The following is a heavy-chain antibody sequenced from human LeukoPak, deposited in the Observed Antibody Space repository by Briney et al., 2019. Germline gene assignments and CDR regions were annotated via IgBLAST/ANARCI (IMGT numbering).Heavy chain of an antibody. CDR1: GVSITSYY. J-gene: IGHJ4*02. Sequence: SETLSLTCTVSGVSITSYYWSWIRQPPGKGLEWIGYVFYTGGTNYNSSLKSRVTISVDTSKNQFSLKLSSVTAADTAVYYCARITITLSSYYFDYWGQGTLVTVSS. D-gene: IGHD3-10*01. V-gene: IGHV4-59*08. CDR3: ARITITLSSYYFDY. CDR2: VFYTGGT.